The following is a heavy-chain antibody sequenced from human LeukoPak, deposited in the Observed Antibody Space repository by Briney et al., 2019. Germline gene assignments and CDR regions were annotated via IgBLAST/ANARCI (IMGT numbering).Heavy chain of an antibody. CDR3: ARTPSYYDSSE. CDR1: EFTFTNHG. CDR2: IKQDGSEK. J-gene: IGHJ4*02. V-gene: IGHV3-7*01. D-gene: IGHD3-22*01. Sequence: GGSLRLSCAASEFTFTNHGMNWVRQAPGKGLEWVANIKQDGSEKYYVDSVKGRFTISRDNSKNTLYLQMNSLRAEDTAVYYCARTPSYYDSSEGGQGTLVTVSS.